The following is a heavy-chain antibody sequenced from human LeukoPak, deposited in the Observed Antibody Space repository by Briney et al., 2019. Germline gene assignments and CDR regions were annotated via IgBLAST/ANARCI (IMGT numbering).Heavy chain of an antibody. CDR2: ISSSGSTI. Sequence: PGGSLRLSCAASGFTFSSYEMNWVRKAPGKGLEWVSYISSSGSTIYYADSVKGRFTISRDNAKNSLYLQMNSLRAEDTAIYYCVKMVTGTWFDPWGQGILVTVSS. CDR3: VKMVTGTWFDP. CDR1: GFTFSSYE. D-gene: IGHD1-14*01. V-gene: IGHV3-48*03. J-gene: IGHJ5*02.